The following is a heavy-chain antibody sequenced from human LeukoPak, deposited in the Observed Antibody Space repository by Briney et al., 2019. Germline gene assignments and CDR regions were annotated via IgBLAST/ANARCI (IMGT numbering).Heavy chain of an antibody. J-gene: IGHJ4*02. CDR3: ARVMSDYYFDY. CDR1: GFTFSNYD. D-gene: IGHD2-8*01. CDR2: ISYDGSNI. V-gene: IGHV3-30*03. Sequence: GRSLRLSCAASGFTFSNYDMHWVRQAPGKGLEWVAVISYDGSNIYYADSVKGRFTISRDNSKNTLDLQMNSLRAEDTAVYYCARVMSDYYFDYWGQGTLVTVSS.